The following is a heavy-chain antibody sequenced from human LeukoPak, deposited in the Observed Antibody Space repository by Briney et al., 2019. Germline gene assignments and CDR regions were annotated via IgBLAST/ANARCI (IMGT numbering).Heavy chain of an antibody. Sequence: SQTLSLTCTVSGGSISSGSYYWSWIRQPAGKGLEWIGRIYTSGSTSYNPSLRSRVTISVDTSKNQFSLKLSSVTAADTAVYYCAKDTRYCSSTSCYTFDYWGQGTLVTVSS. CDR3: AKDTRYCSSTSCYTFDY. CDR1: GGSISSGSYY. J-gene: IGHJ4*02. V-gene: IGHV4-61*02. CDR2: IYTSGST. D-gene: IGHD2-2*02.